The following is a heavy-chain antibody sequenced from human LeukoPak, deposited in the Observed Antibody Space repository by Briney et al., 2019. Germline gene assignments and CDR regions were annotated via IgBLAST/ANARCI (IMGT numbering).Heavy chain of an antibody. D-gene: IGHD3-10*01. J-gene: IGHJ5*02. CDR2: IYHSGST. CDR1: GYSISSGYD. CDR3: ARVRGVSPNWFDP. Sequence: NTSETLSLTCTVSGYSISSGYDWGWIRQPPGKGLEWIGSIYHSGSTYYNPSLKSRVTISVDTSKNQFSLKLSSVTAADTAVYYCARVRGVSPNWFDPWGQGTLVTVSS. V-gene: IGHV4-38-2*02.